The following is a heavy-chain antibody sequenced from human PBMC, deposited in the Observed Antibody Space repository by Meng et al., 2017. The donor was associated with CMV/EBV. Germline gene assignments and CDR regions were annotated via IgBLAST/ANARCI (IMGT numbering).Heavy chain of an antibody. Sequence: GESLKISCAASGFTFSSYDMHWVRQATGKGLEWVSAIGTAGDTYYPGSVKGRFTLSRENAKNSLYLQMNSLRAGDTAVYYCARERNGMDVWGQGTTVTVSS. CDR2: IGTAGDT. CDR1: GFTFSSYD. J-gene: IGHJ6*02. CDR3: ARERNGMDV. V-gene: IGHV3-13*01.